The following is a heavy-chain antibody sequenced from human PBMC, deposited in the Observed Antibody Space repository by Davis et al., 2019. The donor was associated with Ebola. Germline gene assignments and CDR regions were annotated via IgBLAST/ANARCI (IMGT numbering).Heavy chain of an antibody. CDR1: GYTFTGYY. J-gene: IGHJ6*02. CDR3: ARVTGPSSSSAYYGMDV. CDR2: INPNSGGT. D-gene: IGHD6-6*01. Sequence: ASVKVSCKASGYTFTGYYMHWVRQAPGQGLEWMGWINPNSGGTNYAQKSQGWVTMTRDTSISTAYMELSRLRSDDTAVYYCARVTGPSSSSAYYGMDVWGQGTTVTVSS. V-gene: IGHV1-2*04.